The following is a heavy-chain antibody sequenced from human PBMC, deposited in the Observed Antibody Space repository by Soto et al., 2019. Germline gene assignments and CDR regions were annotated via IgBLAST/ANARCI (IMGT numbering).Heavy chain of an antibody. CDR3: ARVGPWVPYYYDSSPYTFENWFDP. CDR1: GGSFSGYY. Sequence: PSETLSLTCAVYGGSFSGYYWSWIRQPPGKGLGWIGEINHSGSTNYNPSLNSRVTLSIDMTNNHVSLILNSVTAADTAVYYCARVGPWVPYYYDSSPYTFENWFDPWGQGTLVTVSS. CDR2: INHSGST. V-gene: IGHV4-34*01. D-gene: IGHD3-22*01. J-gene: IGHJ5*02.